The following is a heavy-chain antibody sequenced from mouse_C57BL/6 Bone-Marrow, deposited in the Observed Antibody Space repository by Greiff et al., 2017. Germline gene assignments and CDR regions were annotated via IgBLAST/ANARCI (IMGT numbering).Heavy chain of an antibody. J-gene: IGHJ1*03. Sequence: VQLQQPGAELVMPGASVKLSCKASGYTFTSYWMHWVKQRPGQGLEWIGEIDPADSYTKYNQKFKGKFTLTVDKSSSTAYMQLSSLNSEDSAVFYWAREGYGSSPYGYFDVWGTGTTVTVSS. CDR3: AREGYGSSPYGYFDV. CDR2: IDPADSYT. D-gene: IGHD1-1*01. V-gene: IGHV1-69*01. CDR1: GYTFTSYW.